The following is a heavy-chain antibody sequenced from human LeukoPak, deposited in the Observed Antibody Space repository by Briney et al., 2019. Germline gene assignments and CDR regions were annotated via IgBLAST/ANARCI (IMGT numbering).Heavy chain of an antibody. Sequence: SETLSLTCTVSGGSISSSSYYWGWIRQPPGKGLEWIGSIYYSGSTYYNPSLKSRVTISVDTSKNQFSLKLSSVTAADTAVYYCARLAARGGILWFGELSDYWGQGTLVTVSS. CDR2: IYYSGST. CDR3: ARLAARGGILWFGELSDY. J-gene: IGHJ4*02. D-gene: IGHD3-10*01. V-gene: IGHV4-39*01. CDR1: GGSISSSSYY.